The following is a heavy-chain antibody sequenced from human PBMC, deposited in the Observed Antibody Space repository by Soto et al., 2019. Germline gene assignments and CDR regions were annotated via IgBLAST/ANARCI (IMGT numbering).Heavy chain of an antibody. CDR1: GFTFSSYA. D-gene: IGHD3-3*01. CDR2: ISGSGGST. V-gene: IGHV3-23*01. CDR3: AKAGRFLEWLPMEPRAYYYGMDV. Sequence: PGGSLRLSCAASGFTFSSYAMSWVRQAPGKGLEWVSAISGSGGSTYYADSVKGRFTISRDNSKNTLYLQMNSLRAEDTAVYYCAKAGRFLEWLPMEPRAYYYGMDVWGQGTTVTVSS. J-gene: IGHJ6*02.